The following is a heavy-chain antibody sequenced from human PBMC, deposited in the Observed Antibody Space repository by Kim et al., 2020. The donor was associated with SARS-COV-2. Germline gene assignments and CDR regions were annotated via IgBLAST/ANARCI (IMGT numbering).Heavy chain of an antibody. CDR1: GFTFSSYG. J-gene: IGHJ6*02. CDR3: AKEEGSGYSSGWTYYYCGMSV. CDR2: ISYDGSNK. D-gene: IGHD6-19*01. Sequence: GGSLRLSCAASGFTFSSYGMHWVRQAPGKGLEWGAVISYDGSNKYYADSVKGRFTISRDNSKNTLYLQMNSLRAEDTAVYYCAKEEGSGYSSGWTYYYCGMSVWGQGTTVTFSS. V-gene: IGHV3-30*18.